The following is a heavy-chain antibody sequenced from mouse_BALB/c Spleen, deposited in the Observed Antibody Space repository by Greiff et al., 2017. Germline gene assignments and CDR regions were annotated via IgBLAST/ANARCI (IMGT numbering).Heavy chain of an antibody. V-gene: IGHV5-12-1*01. Sequence: EVHLVESGGGLVKPGGSLKLSCAASGFAFSSYDMSWVRQTPEKRLEWVAYISSGGGSTYYPDTVKGRFTISRDNAKNTLYLQMSSLKSEDTAMYYCARHGGYRYGYYAMDYWGQGTSVTVSS. CDR1: GFAFSSYD. J-gene: IGHJ4*01. CDR3: ARHGGYRYGYYAMDY. CDR2: ISSGGGST. D-gene: IGHD2-14*01.